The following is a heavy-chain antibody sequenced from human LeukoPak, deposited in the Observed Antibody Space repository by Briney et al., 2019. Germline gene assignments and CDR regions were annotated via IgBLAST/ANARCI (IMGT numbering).Heavy chain of an antibody. CDR1: GGSISSYY. CDR2: IYYSGST. CDR3: AREPYDSGSYFDY. J-gene: IGHJ4*02. V-gene: IGHV4-59*01. Sequence: VKPSETLSLTCTVSGGSISSYYWSWIRQPPGKGLEWIGYIYYSGSTNYNPSLKSRVTISVDTSKNQFSLKLSSVTAADTAVYYCAREPYDSGSYFDYWGQGTLVTVSS. D-gene: IGHD1-26*01.